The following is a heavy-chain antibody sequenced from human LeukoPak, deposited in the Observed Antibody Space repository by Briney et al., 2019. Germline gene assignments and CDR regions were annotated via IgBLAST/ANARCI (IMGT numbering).Heavy chain of an antibody. CDR1: GGSISSTNYY. V-gene: IGHV4-39*01. Sequence: SETLSLTCAVSGGSISSTNYYWGWIRQPPGRGLEWIGSVYYSGSTYSNPSLKSRVTVSVDTSKSQFSLKLTSVTAADTAVYYCARLYHDSRGYYWFDPWGQGTLVTVSS. CDR2: VYYSGST. D-gene: IGHD3-22*01. J-gene: IGHJ5*02. CDR3: ARLYHDSRGYYWFDP.